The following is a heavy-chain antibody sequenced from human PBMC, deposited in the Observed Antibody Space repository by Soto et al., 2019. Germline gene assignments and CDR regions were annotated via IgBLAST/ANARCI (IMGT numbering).Heavy chain of an antibody. V-gene: IGHV3-15*01. J-gene: IGHJ4*02. D-gene: IGHD2-15*01. CDR2: VKSRPDGGTT. CDR3: TIVFFLPRGFGSGVF. CDR1: GFSFSNAW. Sequence: EGQLEQSGGGLVRSGGSLRLSCVASGFSFSNAWMTWVRQAPGKGLEWVGRVKSRPDGGTTDYASPVKGRFTITRADSKSTVYLQMYGLKAEDTAVDYCTIVFFLPRGFGSGVFWGPGALVTVSS.